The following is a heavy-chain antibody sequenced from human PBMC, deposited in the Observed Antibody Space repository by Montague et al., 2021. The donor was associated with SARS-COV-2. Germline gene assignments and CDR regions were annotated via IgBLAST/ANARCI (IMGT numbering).Heavy chain of an antibody. D-gene: IGHD3-3*01. CDR3: ARGDFGVVIIPYYYYYMDV. J-gene: IGHJ6*03. V-gene: IGHV4-39*01. CDR1: GASISSSNYY. CDR2: IYYSGST. Sequence: SETLSLTCTVSGASISSSNYYWGWIRQPPGKGLEWIATIYYSGSTYYXPSLKSRLTISVDTSKNQFSLRLSSVTAADTAVYYCARGDFGVVIIPYYYYYMDVWGKGTTVTVSS.